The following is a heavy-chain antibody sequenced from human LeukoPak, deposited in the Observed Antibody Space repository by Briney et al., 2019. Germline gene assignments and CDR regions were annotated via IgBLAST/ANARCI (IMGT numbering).Heavy chain of an antibody. Sequence: GGSLRLSCAASGFTFSSYGVHWVRQAPGKGLEWVAVISYDGSNKYYADSVKGRFTISRDNSKNTLYLQMNSLRAEDTAVYYCANLNLGGPDYWGQGTLVTVSS. D-gene: IGHD3-16*01. J-gene: IGHJ4*02. CDR1: GFTFSSYG. CDR2: ISYDGSNK. CDR3: ANLNLGGPDY. V-gene: IGHV3-30*18.